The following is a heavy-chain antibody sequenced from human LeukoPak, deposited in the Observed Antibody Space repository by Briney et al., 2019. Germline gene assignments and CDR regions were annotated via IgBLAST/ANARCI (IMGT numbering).Heavy chain of an antibody. D-gene: IGHD3-10*02. V-gene: IGHV5-51*01. CDR2: IYPGDSDT. CDR3: ASSNYYGRYYFDY. J-gene: IGHJ4*02. Sequence: GESLKISCKGSGYSFTNYWIGWVRQMPGKGLEWMGIIYPGDSDTRYSPSFQGQVTISADKSISTAYLQWSSLKASDTAMYYCASSNYYGRYYFDYWGQGTLVTVSS. CDR1: GYSFTNYW.